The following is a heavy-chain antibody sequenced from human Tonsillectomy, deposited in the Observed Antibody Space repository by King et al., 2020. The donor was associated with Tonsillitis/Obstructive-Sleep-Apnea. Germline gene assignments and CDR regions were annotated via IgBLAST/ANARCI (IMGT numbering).Heavy chain of an antibody. CDR2: ISGDGGFT. CDR3: AKDTPLILRYFDWLSEYYVDS. D-gene: IGHD3-9*01. J-gene: IGHJ4*02. CDR1: GFPFDDYA. Sequence: VQLVESGGGVVQPGGSLRLSCAASGFPFDDYAMHWVRQAPGKGLEWVSLISGDGGFTYYADSVKGRFTISRDNSKNSLYLQMNSLRTDDTALYYCAKDTPLILRYFDWLSEYYVDSWGQGTLVTVSS. V-gene: IGHV3-43*02.